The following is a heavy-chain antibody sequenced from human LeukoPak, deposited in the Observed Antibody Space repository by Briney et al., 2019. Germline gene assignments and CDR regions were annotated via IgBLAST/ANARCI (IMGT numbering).Heavy chain of an antibody. Sequence: GGSLRLSCAASGFTFSSYAMSWVRQAPGRGLEWVSGISDSGHSTYYADSVKGRFTISRDNPKNTLYLQMNSLRAEDTAVYYCAELGITMIGGVWGKGTTVTISS. CDR2: ISDSGHST. CDR3: AELGITMIGGV. V-gene: IGHV3-23*01. CDR1: GFTFSSYA. J-gene: IGHJ6*04. D-gene: IGHD3-10*02.